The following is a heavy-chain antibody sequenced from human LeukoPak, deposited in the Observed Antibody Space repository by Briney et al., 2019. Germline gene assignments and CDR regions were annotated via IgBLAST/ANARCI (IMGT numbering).Heavy chain of an antibody. J-gene: IGHJ4*02. CDR1: GFTFSNAW. CDR2: IKSKTDGGTT. Sequence: GGSLRLSCAASGFTFSNAWMSWVRQAPGKRRERVGRIKSKTDGGTTDYAAPVKGRFTISRDDSKNTLYLQMDSLKTEDTAVYYCTTDFSGSYYATEYWGQGTLVTVSS. D-gene: IGHD1-26*01. V-gene: IGHV3-15*01. CDR3: TTDFSGSYYATEY.